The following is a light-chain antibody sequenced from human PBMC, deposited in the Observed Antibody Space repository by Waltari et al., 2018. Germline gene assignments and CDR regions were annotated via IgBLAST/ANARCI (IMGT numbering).Light chain of an antibody. Sequence: QSVLTQPPSVSAAPGQKVTISCSGSISNIGNYYVSWYHQLPGAAPRLLIYDNNNRPSGIPDLFAASKSGTSATLGITGLQIGDEADYYCATWDKSLREVVFGGGTKLTVL. CDR3: ATWDKSLREVV. CDR1: ISNIGNYY. J-gene: IGLJ2*01. CDR2: DNN. V-gene: IGLV1-51*01.